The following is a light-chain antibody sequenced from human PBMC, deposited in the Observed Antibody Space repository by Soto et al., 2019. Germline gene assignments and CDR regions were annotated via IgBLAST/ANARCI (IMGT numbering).Light chain of an antibody. J-gene: IGKJ4*01. CDR1: PSGSKTF. CDR2: GAS. CDR3: QQYGSSAPT. Sequence: IVLTQSPGTLYLSAGESDTLSCRASPSGSKTFLAWYQQKPDQAPRLVINGASSRATGIPDRFIGSGSVTDFFLCIDRLEPEDVAVYFCQQYGSSAPTFGGGTKVAIK. V-gene: IGKV3-20*01.